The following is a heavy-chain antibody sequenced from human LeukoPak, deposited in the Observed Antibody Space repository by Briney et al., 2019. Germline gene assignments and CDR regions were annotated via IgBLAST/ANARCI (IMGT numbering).Heavy chain of an antibody. J-gene: IGHJ6*02. CDR3: ARDGSTSPYYYYYYGMDV. CDR1: GGSFSGYY. CDR2: INHSGST. D-gene: IGHD2-2*01. Sequence: SETLSLTCAVYGGSFSGYYWSWIRQPPGKGLEWIGEINHSGSTNYNPSLKSRVTISVDTSKNQFSLELSSVTAADTAVYYCARDGSTSPYYYYYYGMDVWGQGTTVTVSS. V-gene: IGHV4-34*01.